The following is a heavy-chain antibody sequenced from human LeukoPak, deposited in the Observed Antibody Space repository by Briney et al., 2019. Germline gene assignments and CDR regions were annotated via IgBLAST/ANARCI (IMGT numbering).Heavy chain of an antibody. V-gene: IGHV3-21*06. J-gene: IGHJ4*02. CDR3: ARDGII. CDR2: MSSYGDHI. D-gene: IGHD2-15*01. CDR1: GFTFSSSS. Sequence: GGSLRLSCAASGFTFSSSSMNWVRQAPGKGLEWVSSMSSYGDHIYYADSVKGRFTISGDNAKNSLYLQMNTLRADDAAVYYCARDGIIRGQGTLVTVSS.